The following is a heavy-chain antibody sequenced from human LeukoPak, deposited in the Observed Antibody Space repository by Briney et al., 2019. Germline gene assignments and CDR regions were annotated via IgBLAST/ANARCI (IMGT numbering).Heavy chain of an antibody. D-gene: IGHD3-10*01. CDR1: GFTFSSYA. Sequence: PGGSLRLSCAASGFTFSSYAMSWVRQAPGKGLEWIGEINHSGNRNYNPSLKSRVTISVDTSNNQFSLKLTSVTAADTAVYYCASKGPMVRPMGVWGKGTTVTVSS. J-gene: IGHJ6*03. CDR3: ASKGPMVRPMGV. V-gene: IGHV4-34*01. CDR2: INHSGNR.